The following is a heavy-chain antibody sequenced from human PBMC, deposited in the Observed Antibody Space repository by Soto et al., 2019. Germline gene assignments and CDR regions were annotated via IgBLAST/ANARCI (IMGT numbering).Heavy chain of an antibody. D-gene: IGHD4-17*01. CDR2: ISAYNGNT. Sequence: QVQLVQSGAEVKKPGASVKVSCRASGYTFTSYGISWVRQAPGQGLEWMGWISAYNGNTNYAQKLQGRVTMTTDTSTSTAYMDLRSLRSDDTAVYYCARDEPTVVTPAQAIDYWGQGTLVTVSS. V-gene: IGHV1-18*01. CDR3: ARDEPTVVTPAQAIDY. CDR1: GYTFTSYG. J-gene: IGHJ4*02.